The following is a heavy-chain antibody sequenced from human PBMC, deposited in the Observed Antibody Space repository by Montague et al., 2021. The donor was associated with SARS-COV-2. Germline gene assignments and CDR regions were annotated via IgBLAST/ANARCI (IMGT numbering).Heavy chain of an antibody. J-gene: IGHJ4*02. CDR1: GGSISTSY. Sequence: SETLSLTCSVFGGSISTSYWSWIRQSPGKGLEWIGYISYSGSTNYNPSLKSRVTISMDTSENQFSLKLTSVTAADTAVYYCARDQGHNRWIYVYWGQGTPVTVSS. D-gene: IGHD3-16*01. V-gene: IGHV4-59*01. CDR2: ISYSGST. CDR3: ARDQGHNRWIYVY.